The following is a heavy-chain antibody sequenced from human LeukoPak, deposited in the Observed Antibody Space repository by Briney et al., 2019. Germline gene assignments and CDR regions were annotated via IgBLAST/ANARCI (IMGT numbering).Heavy chain of an antibody. V-gene: IGHV1-2*02. D-gene: IGHD2-2*01. CDR3: ARVGVVPAADFDY. CDR1: GYTFTGYY. Sequence: ASVKVSCKASGYTFTGYYMHWVRQAPGQGLEWMGWINPNSGGTNYAQKFQGRVTMTRDTSISTAYMELSRLRSDDTAVYYCARVGVVPAADFDYWSQGTLVTVHS. CDR2: INPNSGGT. J-gene: IGHJ4*02.